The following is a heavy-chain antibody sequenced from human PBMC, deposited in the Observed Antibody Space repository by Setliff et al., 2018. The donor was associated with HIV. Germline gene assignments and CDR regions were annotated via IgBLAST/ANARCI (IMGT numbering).Heavy chain of an antibody. CDR1: GVSVSSGGYY. CDR2: VHHTGTT. V-gene: IGHV4-31*03. Sequence: KTSETLSLTCTVSGVSVSSGGYYWSWIRQHPGKGLEWIGDVHHTGTTYLNPSLKSRITISVDTSKNQFSLKLGFVTAADTAVYHCARGESSTWDLAEHFQHWGHGTLVTVSS. D-gene: IGHD2-2*01. CDR3: ARGESSTWDLAEHFQH. J-gene: IGHJ1*01.